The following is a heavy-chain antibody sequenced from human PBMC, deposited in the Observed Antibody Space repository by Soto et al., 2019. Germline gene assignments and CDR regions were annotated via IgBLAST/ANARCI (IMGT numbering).Heavy chain of an antibody. CDR3: SRGILV. J-gene: IGHJ4*02. Sequence: QVQLQESGPGLVKPSQTLSLTCTVSGGSINSGGYCWSWIRQHPGKGLDWIGCISYGGSTSYNPSLKSRVTISVDTSKNQFSRNLTSVTAADTAVYYCSRGILVWGQGALITVSS. CDR2: ISYGGST. CDR1: GGSINSGGYC. V-gene: IGHV4-31*03. D-gene: IGHD5-18*01.